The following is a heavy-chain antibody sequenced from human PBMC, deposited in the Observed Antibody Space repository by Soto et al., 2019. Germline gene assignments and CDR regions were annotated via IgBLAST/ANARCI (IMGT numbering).Heavy chain of an antibody. Sequence: QVQLVQSGAEVKKPGSSVKVSCKASGGTFSSYTISWVRQAPGQGLEWMGRIIPILGIANYAQKFQGRVTSTEDKSTSTAYMELSSMRSEDTAVYYCARDLRDIVVLPAAPFDYYYYYMDVWGKGTTVTVSS. CDR2: IIPILGIA. J-gene: IGHJ6*03. D-gene: IGHD2-2*01. V-gene: IGHV1-69*08. CDR1: GGTFSSYT. CDR3: ARDLRDIVVLPAAPFDYYYYYMDV.